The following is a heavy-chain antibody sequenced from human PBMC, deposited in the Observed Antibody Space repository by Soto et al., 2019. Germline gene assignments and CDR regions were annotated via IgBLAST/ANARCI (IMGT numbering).Heavy chain of an antibody. V-gene: IGHV1-69*13. Sequence: SVKVSCKASGGTFSSYAISWVRQAPGQGLEWMGGIITIFSTANYAQKFQGRVTITADESTSTAYMELSSLRSEDTAVYYCARDDSGSNWFDPWGQGTLVTVSS. D-gene: IGHD1-26*01. CDR3: ARDDSGSNWFDP. CDR2: IITIFSTA. CDR1: GGTFSSYA. J-gene: IGHJ5*02.